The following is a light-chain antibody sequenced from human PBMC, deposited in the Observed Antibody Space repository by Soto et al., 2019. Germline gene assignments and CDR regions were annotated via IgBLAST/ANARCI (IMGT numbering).Light chain of an antibody. Sequence: IQLTQSPSSLSASVGDTVTITCQASQDINKFLNWYQQRQGKAHKXLIYDVSNLETGVPSRFSGIGSETHGTITVNSLQPEDSETYYGQQYDNYDITFGQGTRLEIK. V-gene: IGKV1-33*01. CDR2: DVS. J-gene: IGKJ5*01. CDR1: QDINKF. CDR3: QQYDNYDIT.